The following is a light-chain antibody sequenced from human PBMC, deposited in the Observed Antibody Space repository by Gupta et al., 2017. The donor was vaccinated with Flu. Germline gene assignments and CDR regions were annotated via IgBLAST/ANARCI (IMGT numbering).Light chain of an antibody. V-gene: IGKV4-1*01. J-gene: IGKJ1*01. CDR3: QQYNRYSPT. CDR2: WAS. Sequence: DIVMTQSPDSLAVSLGESATINCKSSQDIFYRSNDKHSLAWYQQKPGQPPKLLIYWASTRDSGVPDRITGSGAGSDFSPTSSGLQREYVAVYYCQQYNRYSPTFGQGTKVEIK. CDR1: QDIFYRSNDKHS.